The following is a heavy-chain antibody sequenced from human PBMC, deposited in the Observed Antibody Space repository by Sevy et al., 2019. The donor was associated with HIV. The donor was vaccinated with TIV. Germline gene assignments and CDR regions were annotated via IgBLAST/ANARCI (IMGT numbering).Heavy chain of an antibody. CDR1: DGSITSLY. V-gene: IGHV4-59*08. CDR3: AGENAWGRGYS. J-gene: IGHJ4*02. CDR2: IYYNGHT. Sequence: SETLSLTCTVSDGSITSLYSNWIRQPPGKGLGWIANIYYNGHTNYNPSLKSRVTLSLDTSKNQFSLRLSSVTAADTAMYYCAGENAWGRGYSWGQGTLVTVSS. D-gene: IGHD1-26*01.